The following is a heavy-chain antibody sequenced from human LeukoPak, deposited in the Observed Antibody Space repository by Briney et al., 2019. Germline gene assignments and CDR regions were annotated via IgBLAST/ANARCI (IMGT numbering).Heavy chain of an antibody. Sequence: GGSLRLSCAASGFAFGDYYMSWIRQAPGKGLEWVSYIGSFGTTIYYADSVKGRFTVSRGNAKNSLYLQMNSLRVEDTAVYYCARDRLGPTASFDYWGQGTLVTVSS. J-gene: IGHJ4*02. CDR1: GFAFGDYY. CDR2: IGSFGTTI. V-gene: IGHV3-11*01. D-gene: IGHD1-26*01. CDR3: ARDRLGPTASFDY.